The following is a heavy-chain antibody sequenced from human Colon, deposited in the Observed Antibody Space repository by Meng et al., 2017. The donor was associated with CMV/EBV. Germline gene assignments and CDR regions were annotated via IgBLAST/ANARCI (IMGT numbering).Heavy chain of an antibody. D-gene: IGHD2-2*01. J-gene: IGHJ6*02. CDR3: AKTGGSDTSLAS. V-gene: IGHV4-59*01. CDR1: GDSISSNF. CDR2: IYYSGSP. Sequence: SETLSLTCTVSGDSISSNFWTWIRQPPGRGLEWIGHIYYSGSPYYNPSLNSRVTISLDTSRNQFSLMLTSVTAADTALYYCAKTGGSDTSLASWGQGTTVTVSS.